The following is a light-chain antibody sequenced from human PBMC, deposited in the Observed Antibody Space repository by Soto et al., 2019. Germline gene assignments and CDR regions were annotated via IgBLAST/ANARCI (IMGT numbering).Light chain of an antibody. J-gene: IGKJ1*01. CDR1: QGISSY. CDR3: QQLNSYPLT. CDR2: SAS. V-gene: IGKV1-9*01. Sequence: DIQLTQSPSFLSASAGDRVTITCRASQGISSYLAWYQQQPGKAPKLLIYSASTLQSGVPSRFSGSGSGTEFTLTISSLQPEDFATYYWQQLNSYPLTFGHGTKVEI.